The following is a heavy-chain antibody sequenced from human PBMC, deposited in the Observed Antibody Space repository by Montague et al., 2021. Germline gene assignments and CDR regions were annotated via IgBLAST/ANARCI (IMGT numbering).Heavy chain of an antibody. Sequence: SETLSLTCTVSGGSISTTSYYWGWIRQPPGKGLEFIGVFYYNGSNYHNPSLKSRVTVSIDTSKNQFSLKLSSATAADTAVYYCARSLYCKGGSCYSGFDPWGQGTLVTVSS. D-gene: IGHD2-15*01. CDR3: ARSLYCKGGSCYSGFDP. J-gene: IGHJ5*02. CDR1: GGSISTTSYY. CDR2: FYYNGSN. V-gene: IGHV4-39*01.